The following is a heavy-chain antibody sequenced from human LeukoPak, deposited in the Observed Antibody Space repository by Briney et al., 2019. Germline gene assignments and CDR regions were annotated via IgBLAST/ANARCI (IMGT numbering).Heavy chain of an antibody. D-gene: IGHD6-13*01. CDR1: GYTFTGYY. V-gene: IGHV1-2*02. CDR3: ARVERIAAWFDP. CDR2: INPNSGGT. J-gene: IGHJ5*02. Sequence: ASVKVSCKASGYTFTGYYMHWVRQAPGQGLEWMGWINPNSGGTNYAQKLQGRVTMTTDTSTSTAYMELRSLRSDDTAVYYCARVERIAAWFDPWGQGTLVTVSS.